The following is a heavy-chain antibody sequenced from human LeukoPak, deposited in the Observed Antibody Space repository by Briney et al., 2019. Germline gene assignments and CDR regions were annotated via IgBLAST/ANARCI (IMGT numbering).Heavy chain of an antibody. CDR1: GGTFSSYA. J-gene: IGHJ3*02. V-gene: IGHV1-69*05. CDR2: IIPNFGTA. CDR3: ARHAGSYRYTLPTDAFDI. Sequence: SVKVSCKASGGTFSSYAISWVRQAPGQGLEWMGRIIPNFGTANYAQKFQGRVTITTDESTSTAYMELSSLRSEDTAVYYCARHAGSYRYTLPTDAFDIWGQGTMVTVS. D-gene: IGHD3-16*02.